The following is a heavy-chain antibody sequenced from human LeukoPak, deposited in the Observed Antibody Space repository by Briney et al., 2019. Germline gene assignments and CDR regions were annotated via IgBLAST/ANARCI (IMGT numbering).Heavy chain of an antibody. Sequence: GGSLRLSCAASGFTFSSYWMSWVRQAPGKGLEWVANIKKDGSEKYYVDSVKGRFTISRDNAKTSLYLQMNSLRAEDTAVYYCAKVRWGSDNALDSWGQGTLVTGSS. CDR1: GFTFSSYW. V-gene: IGHV3-7*01. D-gene: IGHD3-16*01. CDR3: AKVRWGSDNALDS. CDR2: IKKDGSEK. J-gene: IGHJ4*02.